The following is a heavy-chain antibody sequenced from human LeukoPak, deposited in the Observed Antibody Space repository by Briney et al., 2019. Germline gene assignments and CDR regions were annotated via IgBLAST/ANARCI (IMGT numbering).Heavy chain of an antibody. J-gene: IGHJ5*02. V-gene: IGHV4-30-4*01. CDR1: GVSISGGDYY. D-gene: IGHD6-13*01. CDR2: INYSGST. CDR3: ARALAAAGQGWFDP. Sequence: SETLSLTCTVSGVSISGGDYYWSWIRQPPGMGLEWIGYINYSGSTYYNPSLKSRITISVDTSKNHFFLQLTSVTAADTAVYHCARALAAAGQGWFDPWGQGALVTVSS.